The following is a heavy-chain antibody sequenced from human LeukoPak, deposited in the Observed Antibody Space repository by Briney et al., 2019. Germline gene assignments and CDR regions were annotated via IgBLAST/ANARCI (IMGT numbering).Heavy chain of an antibody. CDR3: ARQNLRYYYGSGSHYDY. CDR1: GGSISSSSYY. CDR2: IYYSGST. D-gene: IGHD3-10*01. J-gene: IGHJ4*02. V-gene: IGHV4-39*01. Sequence: SETLSLTCTVSGGSISSSSYYWGWIRQPPGKGLEWIGSIYYSGSTYYNPSLKSRVTISVHTSKNQFSLKLSSVTAADTAVYYCARQNLRYYYGSGSHYDYWGQGTLVTVSS.